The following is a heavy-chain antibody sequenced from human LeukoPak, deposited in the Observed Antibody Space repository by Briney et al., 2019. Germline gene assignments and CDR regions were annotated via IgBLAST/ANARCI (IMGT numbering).Heavy chain of an antibody. J-gene: IGHJ5*02. CDR3: ARDPGPWFDP. CDR2: IYSGST. D-gene: IGHD7-27*01. CDR1: GGSISSYY. V-gene: IGHV4-59*01. Sequence: PSETLSLTCTVSGGSISSYYWSWIRQPPGTGLEWIGYIYSGSTNYNPSLKSRVTISVDTSKNQFSLKLSSVTAADTAVYYCARDPGPWFDPWGQGTLVTVSS.